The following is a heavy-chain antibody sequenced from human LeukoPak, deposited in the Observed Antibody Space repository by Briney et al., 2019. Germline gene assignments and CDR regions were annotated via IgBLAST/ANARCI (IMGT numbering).Heavy chain of an antibody. CDR1: GITLSNYG. V-gene: IGHV3-23*01. J-gene: IGHJ4*02. Sequence: GGSLRLSCAVSGITLSNYGMSWVRQAPGKGLGWVAGISGSDGSTYYADSVKGRFTISRDDSQNTLYLQMNSLSAEDTTVYYCAKVETSGGANCYALDYWGQGTLVTVSS. D-gene: IGHD2-2*01. CDR3: AKVETSGGANCYALDY. CDR2: ISGSDGST.